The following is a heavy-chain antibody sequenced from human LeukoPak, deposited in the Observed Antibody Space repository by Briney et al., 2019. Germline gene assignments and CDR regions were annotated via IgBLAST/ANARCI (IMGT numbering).Heavy chain of an antibody. J-gene: IGHJ4*02. Sequence: GGSPRLSCEASGFTFRTYWMHWVRQAPGKGLVWVSGINSDGSTTDYADSVRGRFTISRDNAKNTLYLQLNSLRDEDTAVYYCIRGNGGWAYWGQGTLVTVSS. CDR1: GFTFRTYW. D-gene: IGHD6-19*01. V-gene: IGHV3-74*01. CDR2: INSDGSTT. CDR3: IRGNGGWAY.